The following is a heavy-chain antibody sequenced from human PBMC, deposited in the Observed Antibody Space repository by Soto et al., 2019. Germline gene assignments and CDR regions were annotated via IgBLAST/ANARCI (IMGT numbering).Heavy chain of an antibody. CDR3: AREYYSGSGTYYAPFDF. CDR2: FYTSGSP. D-gene: IGHD3-10*01. Sequence: SETLSLTCSVSGGSISSYYWNWIRQPAGKGLEWIGRFYTSGSPNYNPSLKSRVTLSVDTSKNQFSLRLSSVTAADTAVYYCAREYYSGSGTYYAPFDFWGQGTLVTVSS. V-gene: IGHV4-4*07. J-gene: IGHJ4*02. CDR1: GGSISSYY.